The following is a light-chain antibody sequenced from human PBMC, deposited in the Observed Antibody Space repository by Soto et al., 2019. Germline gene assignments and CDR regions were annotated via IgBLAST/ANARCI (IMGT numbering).Light chain of an antibody. Sequence: DIPMTQSPSSLSASVGDRVTITCRASQSISSYLNWYQQKPGKVPKLLIYAASSLQSGVPSRFSGSGSVTDFTLTISSLQPEDFATYYCQQSYSTPYTFGQGTKLEIK. J-gene: IGKJ2*01. CDR2: AAS. CDR1: QSISSY. CDR3: QQSYSTPYT. V-gene: IGKV1-39*01.